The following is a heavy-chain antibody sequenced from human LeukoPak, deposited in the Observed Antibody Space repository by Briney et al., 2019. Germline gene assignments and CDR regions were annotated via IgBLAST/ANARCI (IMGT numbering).Heavy chain of an antibody. V-gene: IGHV4-30-2*01. Sequence: PSETLSLTCAVSGGSINSGGSSWSWLRQPPGKGLEWVGYIYHSGSTYYNPSLKSRVTISVDRSKNQFSLSLNSVTAADTAVYYCARGTRYPPAIDYWGQGTLVTVSS. CDR1: GGSINSGGSS. D-gene: IGHD2-2*02. J-gene: IGHJ4*02. CDR2: IYHSGST. CDR3: ARGTRYPPAIDY.